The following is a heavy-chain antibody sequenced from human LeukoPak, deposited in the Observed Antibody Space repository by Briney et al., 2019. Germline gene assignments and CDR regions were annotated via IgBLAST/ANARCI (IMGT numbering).Heavy chain of an antibody. CDR1: GGSISSSSYY. CDR3: ARHAHYDYVWGSYRYEYFDY. Sequence: SETLSLTCTVPGGSISSSSYYWGWIRQPPGKGLEWIGSIYYSGSTYYNPSLKSRVTISVDTSKNQFSLKLSSVTAADTAVYYCARHAHYDYVWGSYRYEYFDYWGQGTLVTVSS. D-gene: IGHD3-16*02. J-gene: IGHJ4*02. V-gene: IGHV4-39*01. CDR2: IYYSGST.